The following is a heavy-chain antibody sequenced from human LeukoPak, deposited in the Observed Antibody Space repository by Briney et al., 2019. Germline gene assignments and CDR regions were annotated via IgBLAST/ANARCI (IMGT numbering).Heavy chain of an antibody. J-gene: IGHJ2*01. CDR3: ARDSSGYSSGYYYWYFDL. CDR2: IYTSGST. D-gene: IGHD3-22*01. V-gene: IGHV4-4*07. Sequence: SETLSLTCTVSGGSISSYYWSWIRQPAGKGLEWIGRIYTSGSTNYNPSLKSRVTMSVDTSKHQFSLKLSSVTAADTAVYYCARDSSGYSSGYYYWYFDLWGRGTLVTVSS. CDR1: GGSISSYY.